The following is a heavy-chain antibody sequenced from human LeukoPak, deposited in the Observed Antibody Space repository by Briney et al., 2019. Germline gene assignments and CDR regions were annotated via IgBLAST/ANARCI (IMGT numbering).Heavy chain of an antibody. J-gene: IGHJ4*02. D-gene: IGHD3-22*01. Sequence: SETLSLTCTVSGASIKTYFWSWVRQPAGKGLERICRIYTLGNTHCNPSLNSRVTMSLDRSKNQFSLKLSSVTAADTAVYYCARGTGFYDSSGHYYWGYFDSWGQGTLVPVSS. V-gene: IGHV4-4*07. CDR2: IYTLGNT. CDR1: GASIKTYF. CDR3: ARGTGFYDSSGHYYWGYFDS.